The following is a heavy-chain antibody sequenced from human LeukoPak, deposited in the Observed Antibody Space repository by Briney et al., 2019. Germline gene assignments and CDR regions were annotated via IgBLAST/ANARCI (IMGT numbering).Heavy chain of an antibody. Sequence: ASVKVSCKASGYTFTGHYMHWVRQAPGQGLGWMGRINPDSGATVYAQKFQGRVTMTRDTSISTAYMELSRLRSDDTAVYYCARDLTKGFDYWGQGTLVTVSS. D-gene: IGHD3-9*01. V-gene: IGHV1-2*06. CDR1: GYTFTGHY. CDR3: ARDLTKGFDY. J-gene: IGHJ4*02. CDR2: INPDSGAT.